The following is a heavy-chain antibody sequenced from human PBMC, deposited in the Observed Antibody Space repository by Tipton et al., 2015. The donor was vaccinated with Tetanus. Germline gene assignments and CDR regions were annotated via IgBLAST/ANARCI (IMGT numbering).Heavy chain of an antibody. CDR3: AREEYYDFWGGPQVPEYYYYYCGMDV. V-gene: IGHV3-74*01. CDR2: INSDGSST. CDR1: GFTFSSYW. J-gene: IGHJ6*02. Sequence: SLRLSCAASGFTFSSYWMHWVRQAPGKGLVWVSRINSDGSSTSYADSVKGRFTISRDNAKNTLYLQMNSLRAEDTAVYYWAREEYYDFWGGPQVPEYYYYYCGMDVWGQGTTATVSS. D-gene: IGHD3-3*01.